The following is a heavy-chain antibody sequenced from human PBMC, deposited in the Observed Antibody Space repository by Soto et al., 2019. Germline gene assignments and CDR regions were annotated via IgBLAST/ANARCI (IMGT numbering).Heavy chain of an antibody. D-gene: IGHD2-15*01. Sequence: GGSLKISCKGSGYIFTDYWIAWVRQMPGKAPEWMGVIYPGDSDTRYSPSFKGQVTISADKSINTAYLQWSTLKASDTAIYYCKRLTAPVAERTSWGQGTLVTVSS. CDR1: GYIFTDYW. V-gene: IGHV5-51*01. J-gene: IGHJ4*02. CDR3: KRLTAPVAERTS. CDR2: IYPGDSDT.